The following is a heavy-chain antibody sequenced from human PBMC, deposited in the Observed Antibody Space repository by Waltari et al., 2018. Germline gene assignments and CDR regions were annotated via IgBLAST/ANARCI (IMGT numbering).Heavy chain of an antibody. CDR2: IYYTGRT. Sequence: QLQLQESGPGLVKPSETLSLTCTVSGGSISSSSYYWGWIRQPPGKGLEWIGNIYYTGRTYYNPSLKRRVTISVDTSENQFSRKLSSVTAADTAVYYCARIVVPAYYYYYMDVWGKGTTVTISS. V-gene: IGHV4-39*07. CDR1: GGSISSSSYY. J-gene: IGHJ6*03. D-gene: IGHD2-2*01. CDR3: ARIVVPAYYYYYMDV.